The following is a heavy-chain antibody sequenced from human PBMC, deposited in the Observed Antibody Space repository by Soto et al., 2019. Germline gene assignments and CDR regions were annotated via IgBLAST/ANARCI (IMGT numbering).Heavy chain of an antibody. J-gene: IGHJ4*02. V-gene: IGHV3-23*01. CDR3: ATWSSNWAYYLHY. D-gene: IGHD6-13*01. Sequence: EVQLLESGGGLVQPGGSLRLSCAASGFTLSSYAMSWVRQAPGKGLEWVSTIVGSGGSTYYTDSVKGRFTISRDNSKNTLYLQMNSLKVEDTAVYYCATWSSNWAYYLHYWGQGTLVTVSS. CDR2: IVGSGGST. CDR1: GFTLSSYA.